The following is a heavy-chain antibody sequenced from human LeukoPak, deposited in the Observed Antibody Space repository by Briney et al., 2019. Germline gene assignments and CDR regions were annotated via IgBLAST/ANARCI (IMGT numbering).Heavy chain of an antibody. Sequence: GSLRLSGAAAGFVLGGSSIRWLRQASGKGLEWVGRIRSKTNNFATAYAASVKGRFTVSRDDSKNTAYLQMNSLKIEDTAVYYCTRQGGSLPDFDYWGQGTLVTVSS. D-gene: IGHD1-26*01. CDR2: IRSKTNNFAT. V-gene: IGHV3-73*01. J-gene: IGHJ4*02. CDR1: GFVLGGSS. CDR3: TRQGGSLPDFDY.